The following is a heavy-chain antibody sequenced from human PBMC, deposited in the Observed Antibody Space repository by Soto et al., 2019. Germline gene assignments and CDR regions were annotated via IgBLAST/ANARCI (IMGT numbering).Heavy chain of an antibody. Sequence: EVQLVESGGGLVQPGRSLRLSCAASGFTFDDYAMHWVRQAPGKGLEWVSGISWNSGNIFYVDSVKGRFTISRDNAKNSLYVQMNSLRAEDTALYYCVKGGGYSTYYYMDVWGKGTTVTVSS. CDR1: GFTFDDYA. J-gene: IGHJ6*03. CDR2: ISWNSGNI. CDR3: VKGGGYSTYYYMDV. D-gene: IGHD3-22*01. V-gene: IGHV3-9*01.